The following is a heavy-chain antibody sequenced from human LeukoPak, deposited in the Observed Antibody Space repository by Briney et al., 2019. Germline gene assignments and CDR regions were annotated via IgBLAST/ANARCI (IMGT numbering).Heavy chain of an antibody. D-gene: IGHD3-22*01. V-gene: IGHV1-2*04. J-gene: IGHJ6*02. Sequence: ASVKVSCKASGYTFTGYYMHWVRQAPGQGLERMGWINPNSGGTNYAQKFQGWVTMTRDTSISTAYMELSRLRSDDTAVYYCACAGYYDSSGYYPNLMDVWGQGTTVTVSS. CDR2: INPNSGGT. CDR1: GYTFTGYY. CDR3: ACAGYYDSSGYYPNLMDV.